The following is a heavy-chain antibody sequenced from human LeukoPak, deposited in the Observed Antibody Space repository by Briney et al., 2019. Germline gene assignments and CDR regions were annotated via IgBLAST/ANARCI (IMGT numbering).Heavy chain of an antibody. Sequence: VSVKVSCKASGYTFTSYYMHWVRQAPGQGLEWMGIINPSGVGTSYAQKFQGRVTMTRDTSTSTVYMHLSSLRSDDTAVYYCARVRDGYSYSYFDYWGQGTLVSVSS. J-gene: IGHJ4*02. CDR2: INPSGVGT. CDR1: GYTFTSYY. V-gene: IGHV1-46*01. D-gene: IGHD5-24*01. CDR3: ARVRDGYSYSYFDY.